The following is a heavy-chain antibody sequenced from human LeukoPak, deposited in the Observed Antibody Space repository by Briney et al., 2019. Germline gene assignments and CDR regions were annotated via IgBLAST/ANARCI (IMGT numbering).Heavy chain of an antibody. CDR2: ISYDGSNK. CDR1: GFTFSSYA. Sequence: PGRSLRLSCAASGFTFSSYAMHWVRQAPGKGLEWVAVISYDGSNKYYADSVKGRFTVSRDNSKNTLYLQMNSLRAEDTAVYYCARDRRSGYSGYDHFDYWGQGTLVTVSS. D-gene: IGHD5-12*01. J-gene: IGHJ4*02. V-gene: IGHV3-30-3*01. CDR3: ARDRRSGYSGYDHFDY.